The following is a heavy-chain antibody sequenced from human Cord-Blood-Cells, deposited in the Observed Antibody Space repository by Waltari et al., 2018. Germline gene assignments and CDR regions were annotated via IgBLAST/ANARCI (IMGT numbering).Heavy chain of an antibody. CDR1: GYSISSGYY. V-gene: IGHV4-38-2*01. CDR2: IYHSGST. Sequence: QVQLQESGPGLVKPSETLSLTCAVSGYSISSGYYWGWIRQPQGKGLEWIGSIYHSGSTYYNPSLKSRVTISVDTSKNQFSRRLSSVTAADTAVYYCARRAGYCSSTSCFFAFDIWGQGTMVTVSS. J-gene: IGHJ3*02. D-gene: IGHD2-2*03. CDR3: ARRAGYCSSTSCFFAFDI.